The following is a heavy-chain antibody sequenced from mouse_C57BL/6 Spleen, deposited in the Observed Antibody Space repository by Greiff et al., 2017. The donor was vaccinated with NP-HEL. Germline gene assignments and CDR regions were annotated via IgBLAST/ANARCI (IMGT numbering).Heavy chain of an antibody. V-gene: IGHV1-64*01. CDR3: ARPTTVVRYAMDY. D-gene: IGHD1-1*01. J-gene: IGHJ4*01. CDR1: GYTFTSYW. CDR2: IHPTSGST. Sequence: QVQLQQPGAELVKPGASVKLSCKASGYTFTSYWMHWVKQRPGQGLEWIGMIHPTSGSTNYNEKFKSKATLTVDKSSSTAYMQLSSLTSEDSAVYYCARPTTVVRYAMDYWGQGTSVTVSS.